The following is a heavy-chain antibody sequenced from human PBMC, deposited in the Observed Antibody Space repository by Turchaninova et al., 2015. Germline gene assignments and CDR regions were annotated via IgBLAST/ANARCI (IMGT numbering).Heavy chain of an antibody. Sequence: VESWGGLVQPGGSLRLSCAASGFTLSTYEMNWVRQAPGKGLEWVSYIHSSGSAIYYADSVKGRFTISRDNARSSLYLQMNSLRAEDTDVYYCAREGGYCTSTSCYRDAFDIWGQGTMVTVSS. CDR1: GFTLSTYE. CDR2: IHSSGSAI. V-gene: IGHV3-48*03. J-gene: IGHJ3*02. CDR3: AREGGYCTSTSCYRDAFDI. D-gene: IGHD2-2*02.